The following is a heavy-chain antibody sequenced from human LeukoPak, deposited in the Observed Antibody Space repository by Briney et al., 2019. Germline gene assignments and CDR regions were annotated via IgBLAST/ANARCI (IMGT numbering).Heavy chain of an antibody. CDR2: RSGSGDWT. J-gene: IGHJ6*02. Sequence: PGGSLRLSCAASGVAFANFAMSWVRQAPGKGLEWVSTRSGSGDWTYYADSARGRFAISRDNSKNTLYLHMADLRAEDTAVYYCARRGYSTYGMDVWGQGTTVTVSS. CDR3: ARRGYSTYGMDV. D-gene: IGHD5-18*01. V-gene: IGHV3-23*01. CDR1: GVAFANFA.